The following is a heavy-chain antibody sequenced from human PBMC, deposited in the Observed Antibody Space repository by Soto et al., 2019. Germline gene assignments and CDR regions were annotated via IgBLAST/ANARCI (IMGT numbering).Heavy chain of an antibody. Sequence: ASVKVSCKAFGYTFTSYGISWVRQAPGQGLEWMGWISAYNGNTNYAQKLQGRVTMTTDTSTSTAYMELRSLRSDDTAVYYCASLKMAAAGIEDYYYYGMDVWGQGTTVTVSS. CDR3: ASLKMAAAGIEDYYYYGMDV. J-gene: IGHJ6*02. V-gene: IGHV1-18*01. CDR2: ISAYNGNT. D-gene: IGHD6-13*01. CDR1: GYTFTSYG.